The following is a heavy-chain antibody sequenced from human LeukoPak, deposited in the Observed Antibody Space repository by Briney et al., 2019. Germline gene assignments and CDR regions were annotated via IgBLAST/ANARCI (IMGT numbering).Heavy chain of an antibody. CDR1: GFTFSSYW. CDR2: INSDGSST. V-gene: IGHV3-74*01. Sequence: SGGSLRLSCAASGFTFSSYWMHWVRQAPGKGLVWVSRINSDGSSTSYADSVKGRFTISRDNAKNTLYLQMNSLRAEDTAVYYCARDPYYYDSSGYYSSRRGGYAFDIWGQGTMVTVSS. D-gene: IGHD3-22*01. J-gene: IGHJ3*02. CDR3: ARDPYYYDSSGYYSSRRGGYAFDI.